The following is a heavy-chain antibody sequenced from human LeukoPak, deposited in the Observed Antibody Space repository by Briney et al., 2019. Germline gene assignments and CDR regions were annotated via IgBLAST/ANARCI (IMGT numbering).Heavy chain of an antibody. D-gene: IGHD6-19*01. Sequence: KPSETLSLTCTVSGYSISSGSYWGWIRQPPGKGLEWIGSIYHSGSTYYNSSLKSRVTISVDMSKNHFSLKLSSVTAADTAVYYCARDFHFLGIAVAGTRGGFDYWGQGTLVTVSS. V-gene: IGHV4-38-2*02. J-gene: IGHJ4*02. CDR2: IYHSGST. CDR1: GYSISSGSY. CDR3: ARDFHFLGIAVAGTRGGFDY.